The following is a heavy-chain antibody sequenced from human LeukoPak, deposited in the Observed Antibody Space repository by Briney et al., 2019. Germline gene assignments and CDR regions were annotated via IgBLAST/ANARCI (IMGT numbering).Heavy chain of an antibody. D-gene: IGHD3-9*01. CDR3: ARDRLYDILTGYYPDAFDI. CDR1: GFTFSSYS. Sequence: PGGSLRLSCAASGFTFSSYSMNWVRQAPGKGLEWVSSISSSSSYIYYADSVKGRFTISRDNAKNSLYLQMNSLRAEDTAVYYCARDRLYDILTGYYPDAFDIWGQGTMVTVSS. J-gene: IGHJ3*02. V-gene: IGHV3-21*01. CDR2: ISSSSSYI.